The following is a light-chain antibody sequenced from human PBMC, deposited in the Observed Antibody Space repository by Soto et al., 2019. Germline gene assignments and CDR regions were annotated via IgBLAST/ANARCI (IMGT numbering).Light chain of an antibody. CDR3: GTWDSRLSAV. J-gene: IGLJ3*02. Sequence: QSALTQPPSVSAAPGQKVTISCSGGSSNIGNNYVSWYQHLPGTAPKLLIYDNNKRSSGIPDRFSGSQSGTSATLGITGLQTGDEADYYCGTWDSRLSAVFGGGTKLTVL. CDR1: SSNIGNNY. CDR2: DNN. V-gene: IGLV1-51*01.